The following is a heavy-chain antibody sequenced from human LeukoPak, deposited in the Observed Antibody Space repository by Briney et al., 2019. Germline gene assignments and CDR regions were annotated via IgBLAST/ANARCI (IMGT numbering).Heavy chain of an antibody. CDR1: GGSISITSYY. Sequence: SETLSLTCTVSGGSISITSYYWGWIRQPPGKGLEWIGSMYSSGSTYYNPSLKSRVTISVDTSKNQFSLKLSSVTAADTAVYYCAGNWNYGYDYWGQGTLVTVSS. D-gene: IGHD1-7*01. J-gene: IGHJ4*02. CDR2: MYSSGST. V-gene: IGHV4-39*07. CDR3: AGNWNYGYDY.